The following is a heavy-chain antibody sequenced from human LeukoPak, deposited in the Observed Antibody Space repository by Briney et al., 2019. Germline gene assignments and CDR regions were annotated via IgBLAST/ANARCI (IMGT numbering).Heavy chain of an antibody. CDR2: IYSSGST. CDR3: ASGGYCDSASCYPNWFDP. CDR1: GGSIVSSTYY. J-gene: IGHJ5*02. D-gene: IGHD2-2*01. V-gene: IGHV4-39*07. Sequence: SETLSLTCTVSGGSIVSSTYYWGWIRQAPGKGLEWIGNIYSSGSTYYNPSLKSRVTMSLDTSKNQFSLKLSSVTAADTAVYYCASGGYCDSASCYPNWFDPWGRGTLVTVSS.